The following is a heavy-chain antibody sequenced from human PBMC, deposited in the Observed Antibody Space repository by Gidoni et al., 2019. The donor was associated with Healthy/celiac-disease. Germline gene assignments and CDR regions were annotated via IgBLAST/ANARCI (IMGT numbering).Heavy chain of an antibody. Sequence: VQLVESGGGVVQPGRSLRLSFASSGFTFSSYGMHWVRQAPGKGLEWVAVIWYDESNKYYADSVKVRFTISRDNSKNTLYLQMNSLRAEDTAVYYCARDHDAFDIWGQGTMVTVSS. CDR3: ARDHDAFDI. CDR1: GFTFSSYG. V-gene: IGHV3-33*08. CDR2: IWYDESNK. J-gene: IGHJ3*02.